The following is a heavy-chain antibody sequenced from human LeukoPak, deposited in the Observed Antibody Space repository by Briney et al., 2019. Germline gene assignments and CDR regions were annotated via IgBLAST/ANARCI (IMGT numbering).Heavy chain of an antibody. CDR2: ISAYNGNT. CDR1: GYTFTSYG. J-gene: IGHJ6*03. D-gene: IGHD3-10*01. CDR3: ARLGSYGSGSTPFYYYYMDV. V-gene: IGHV1-18*01. Sequence: GASVKVSCKASGYTFTSYGISWVRQAPGQGLEWMGWISAYNGNTNYAQKLQGRVTMTRDTSISTAYMELSRLRSDDTAVYYCARLGSYGSGSTPFYYYYMDVWGKGTTVTVSS.